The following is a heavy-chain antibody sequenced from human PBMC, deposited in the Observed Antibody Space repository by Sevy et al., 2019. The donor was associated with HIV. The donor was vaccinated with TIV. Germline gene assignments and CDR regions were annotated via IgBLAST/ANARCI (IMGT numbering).Heavy chain of an antibody. V-gene: IGHV3-33*01. CDR2: IWSNGAYQ. CDR3: ARGGYYYDNAAYSAFDS. Sequence: GGSLRLSCTTSGFTFSAYAMHWVRQAPGKGLEWVAIIWSNGAYQYHGDSVKGRFTISRDNSKKTLYLQMNSLRVEDTAVYYCARGGYYYDNAAYSAFDSWGQGTLVTVSS. D-gene: IGHD3-22*01. J-gene: IGHJ4*02. CDR1: GFTFSAYA.